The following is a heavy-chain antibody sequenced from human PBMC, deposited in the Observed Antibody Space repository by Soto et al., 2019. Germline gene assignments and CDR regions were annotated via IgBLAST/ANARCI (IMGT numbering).Heavy chain of an antibody. CDR1: GFTFSSYA. J-gene: IGHJ3*02. D-gene: IGHD6-19*01. CDR3: ARPLGWRDAFDI. CDR2: ISGSGGST. Sequence: PGGSLRLSCAASGFTFSSYAMRWVRQAPGKGLEWVSAISGSGGSTYYADSVKGRFTISIDNSKNSLYLQMNSLRAEDTAVYYCARPLGWRDAFDIWGQGTMVTVSS. V-gene: IGHV3-23*01.